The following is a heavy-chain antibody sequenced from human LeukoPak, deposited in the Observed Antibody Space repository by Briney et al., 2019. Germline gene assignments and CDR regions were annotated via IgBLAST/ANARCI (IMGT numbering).Heavy chain of an antibody. J-gene: IGHJ6*03. CDR2: IIPIFGTA. D-gene: IGHD2-2*01. CDR3: ARNRVPAATPSYYYYMDV. CDR1: GGTFSSYA. V-gene: IGHV1-69*05. Sequence: GASVKVSCKASGGTFSSYAISWVRQAPGQGLEWMGGIIPIFGTANYAQKFLGRVTITTDESTSTAYMELSSLRSEDTAVYYCARNRVPAATPSYYYYMDVWGKGTTVTVSS.